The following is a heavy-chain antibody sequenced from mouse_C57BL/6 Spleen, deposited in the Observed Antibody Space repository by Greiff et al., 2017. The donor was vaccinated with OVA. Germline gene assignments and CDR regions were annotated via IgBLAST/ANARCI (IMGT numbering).Heavy chain of an antibody. D-gene: IGHD1-1*01. J-gene: IGHJ4*01. Sequence: EVHLVESGGDLVKPGGSLKLSCAASGFTFSSYGMSWVRQTPDKRLAWVATISSGGSYTYYPDSVKGRFTITRDNAKNTLYLQMSSLKSEDTAMYYCARHLYYYGSSYENYYAMDYWGQGTSGTVSS. CDR3: ARHLYYYGSSYENYYAMDY. CDR2: ISSGGSYT. V-gene: IGHV5-6*01. CDR1: GFTFSSYG.